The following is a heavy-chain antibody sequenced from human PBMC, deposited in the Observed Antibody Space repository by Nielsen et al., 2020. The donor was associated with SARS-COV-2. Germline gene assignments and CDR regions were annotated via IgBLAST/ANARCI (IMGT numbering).Heavy chain of an antibody. Sequence: GESLKISCAASGFTFSDYYMSWIRQAPGKGLEWVSYISSSSSYTNYADSVKGRFTISRDNAKNSLYLQMNSLRAEDTAVYYCARDHLPFTIFGVVNSYYYGMDVWGQGTTVTVSS. J-gene: IGHJ6*02. D-gene: IGHD3-3*01. CDR2: ISSSSSYT. CDR3: ARDHLPFTIFGVVNSYYYGMDV. CDR1: GFTFSDYY. V-gene: IGHV3-11*05.